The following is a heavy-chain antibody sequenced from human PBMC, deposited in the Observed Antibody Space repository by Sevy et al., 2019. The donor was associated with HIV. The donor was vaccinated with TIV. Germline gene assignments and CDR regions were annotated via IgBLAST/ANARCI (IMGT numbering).Heavy chain of an antibody. J-gene: IGHJ6*02. CDR2: IRSKAYGGTK. D-gene: IGHD3-3*01. V-gene: IGHV3-49*04. CDR1: GFTIGDYA. CDR3: TRQKERITIFGVVIYDGMDV. Sequence: GGSLRLSCTASGFTIGDYAMSWVRQAPGKGLEWVGFIRSKAYGGTKEYAAAVKSRLSISREDSKSIAYLQMNSLKTEDTAVYYCTRQKERITIFGVVIYDGMDVWGQGTTVTVSS.